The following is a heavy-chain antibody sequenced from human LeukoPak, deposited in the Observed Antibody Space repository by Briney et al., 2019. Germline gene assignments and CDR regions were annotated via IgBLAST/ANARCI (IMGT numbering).Heavy chain of an antibody. V-gene: IGHV1-18*04. CDR1: GYTFTGYY. Sequence: ASVKVSCKASGYTFTGYYMHWVRQAPGQGLEWMGWISAYNGNTNYAQKLQGRVTMTTDTSTSTAYMELRSLRSDDTAVYYCAREMDIVVVPAATSGADYWGQGTLVTVSS. D-gene: IGHD2-2*03. CDR2: ISAYNGNT. J-gene: IGHJ4*02. CDR3: AREMDIVVVPAATSGADY.